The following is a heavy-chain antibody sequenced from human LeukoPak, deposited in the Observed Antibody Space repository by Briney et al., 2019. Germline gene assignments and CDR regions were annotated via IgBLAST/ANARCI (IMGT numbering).Heavy chain of an antibody. CDR1: AFTFSGYY. Sequence: GGSLTLSCAASAFTFSGYYMRWHRQAPGKGLKWLSYISGGGTYTIYAYSVKGPITTDRDNAKNSLYLQMNSLRAEDTAVYYCARDASGHEFFDYWGQGTLVTVSS. CDR2: ISGGGTYT. CDR3: ARDASGHEFFDY. D-gene: IGHD1-14*01. J-gene: IGHJ4*02. V-gene: IGHV3-11*05.